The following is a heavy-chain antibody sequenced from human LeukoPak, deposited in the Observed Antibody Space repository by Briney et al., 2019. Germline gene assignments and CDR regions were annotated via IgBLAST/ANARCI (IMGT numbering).Heavy chain of an antibody. CDR2: INHSGST. J-gene: IGHJ4*02. V-gene: IGHV4-34*01. CDR3: ARGSVTAFDY. Sequence: SETLSLTCAVYGGSFSGYYWSWIRQPPGKGLEWIGEINHSGSTNYNPSLKSRVTISVDTSKNQFSLKLSSVTAADTAAYYCARGSVTAFDYWGQGTLVTVSS. CDR1: GGSFSGYY. D-gene: IGHD1-14*01.